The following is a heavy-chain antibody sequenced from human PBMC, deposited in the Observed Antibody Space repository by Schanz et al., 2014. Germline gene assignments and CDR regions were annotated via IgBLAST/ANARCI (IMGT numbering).Heavy chain of an antibody. CDR2: ISYSGST. J-gene: IGHJ6*02. V-gene: IGHV4-31*03. CDR3: ARHGGIPYYPMDV. CDR1: GASISSGGYY. D-gene: IGHD1-26*01. Sequence: QVQLQESGPGLLKPSQTLSLTCTVSGASISSGGYYWDWIRLLPGKGLEWIGYISYSGSTSFNPSLKSRLTMSVDTSKSQFSLRLSSVTAADTAVYYCARHGGIPYYPMDVWGQGTTVTVSS.